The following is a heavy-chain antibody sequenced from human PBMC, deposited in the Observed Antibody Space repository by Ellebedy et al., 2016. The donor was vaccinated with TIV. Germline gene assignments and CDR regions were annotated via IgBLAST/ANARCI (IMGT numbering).Heavy chain of an antibody. D-gene: IGHD2-2*01. J-gene: IGHJ4*02. Sequence: PGGSLRLSCAAFGFTFTSYGLHWVRQAPGKGLEWVAFISYAGFSTYYTNSVKGRFSISRDNSKSTLFLQMTRLGAEDTAVYLCVRGKGYDVGEEWGQGTLVSVSS. CDR1: GFTFTSYG. CDR3: VRGKGYDVGEE. CDR2: ISYAGFST. V-gene: IGHV3-30-3*01.